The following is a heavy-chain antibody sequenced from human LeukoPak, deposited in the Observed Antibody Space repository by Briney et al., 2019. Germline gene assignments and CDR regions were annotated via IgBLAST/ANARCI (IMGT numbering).Heavy chain of an antibody. CDR1: GFTFRNYA. D-gene: IGHD5-12*01. V-gene: IGHV3-23*01. CDR2: ISGSGGST. Sequence: AGGSLRLSCAASGFTFRNYAMSWVRRAAGKGLEWVSAISGSGGSTYYADSVKGRFTISRDNFKNTLYLQMNSLRAEDTAVYYCAKGESGYDSYFDYWGQGTLVTVSS. CDR3: AKGESGYDSYFDY. J-gene: IGHJ4*02.